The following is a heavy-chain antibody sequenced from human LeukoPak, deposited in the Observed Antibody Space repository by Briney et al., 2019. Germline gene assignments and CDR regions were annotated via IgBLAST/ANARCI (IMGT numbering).Heavy chain of an antibody. J-gene: IGHJ4*02. CDR1: GGSISSYY. CDR3: ASYCSGGSCSIDD. V-gene: IGHV4-59*12. D-gene: IGHD2-15*01. Sequence: SETLSLTCTVSGGSISSYYWSWIRQPPGKGLEWIGYIYYSGSPNYNPSLKSRVTISVDTSKNQFSLKLSSVTASDTAVYYCASYCSGGSCSIDDWGQGTLVTVSS. CDR2: IYYSGSP.